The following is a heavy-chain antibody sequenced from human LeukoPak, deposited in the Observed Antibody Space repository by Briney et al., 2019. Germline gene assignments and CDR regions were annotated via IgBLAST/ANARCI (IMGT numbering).Heavy chain of an antibody. J-gene: IGHJ5*02. CDR2: IYSSGST. CDR1: GGSISSYS. D-gene: IGHD3-3*01. Sequence: SETLSLTCTVSGGSISSYSWSLIRQPPGKGLEWIGYIYSSGSTNYNPSLKSRVSISVDTSKNHFALKLRSVTAADTAVYYCARHHDFWSDPSWFDPWGQGTLVTVSS. CDR3: ARHHDFWSDPSWFDP. V-gene: IGHV4-4*09.